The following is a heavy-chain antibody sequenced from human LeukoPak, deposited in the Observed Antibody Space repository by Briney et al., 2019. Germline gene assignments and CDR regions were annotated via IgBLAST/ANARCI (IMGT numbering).Heavy chain of an antibody. J-gene: IGHJ6*02. Sequence: PGGSLRLSCAASGFTFSSYAMSWVRQAPGKGLEWVSAISGSGGSTYYADSVKGRFTIPRDNSKNTLYLQMNSLRAEDTAVYYCAKDVVVPAAMYHYYYGMDVWGQGTTVTVSS. CDR3: AKDVVVPAAMYHYYYGMDV. D-gene: IGHD2-2*01. CDR1: GFTFSSYA. V-gene: IGHV3-23*01. CDR2: ISGSGGST.